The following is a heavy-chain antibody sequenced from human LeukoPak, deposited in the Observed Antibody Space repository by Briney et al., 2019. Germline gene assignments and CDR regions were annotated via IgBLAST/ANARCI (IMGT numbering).Heavy chain of an antibody. CDR2: IYYSGSS. D-gene: IGHD3-16*02. CDR1: GGSIIGFH. Sequence: SETLSLTCTVSGGSIIGFHWSWIRQPPGKGLEWIAYIYYSGSSDYNPSLKSRVTISVDTSKNQFSLNLRSVTAADTAVYYCARARGLGVITPDNDHWGQGTLVTVSS. V-gene: IGHV4-59*08. J-gene: IGHJ4*02. CDR3: ARARGLGVITPDNDH.